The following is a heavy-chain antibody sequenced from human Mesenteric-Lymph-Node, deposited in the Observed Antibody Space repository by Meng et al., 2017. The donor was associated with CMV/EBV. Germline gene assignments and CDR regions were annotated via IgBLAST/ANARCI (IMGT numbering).Heavy chain of an antibody. J-gene: IGHJ4*02. CDR2: INHSGST. CDR1: GGSFSGYY. D-gene: IGHD4-23*01. CDR3: ARHQRWLKSEGGFNY. Sequence: VALQQVGAGLLKPSETLSLTCAVYGGSFSGYYWSWIRQPPGKGLEWIGEINHSGSTNYNPSLKSRVTISVDTSKNQFSLKLSSVTAADTAVYYCARHQRWLKSEGGFNYWGQGTLVTVSS. V-gene: IGHV4-34*01.